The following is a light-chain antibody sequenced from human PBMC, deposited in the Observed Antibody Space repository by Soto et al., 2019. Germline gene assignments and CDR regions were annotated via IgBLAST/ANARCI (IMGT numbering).Light chain of an antibody. V-gene: IGKV1-39*01. CDR1: QSISSY. Sequence: DIQMTQSPSSLSASVGDRVTITCRASQSISSYLNWYQQKPGKAPKLLIYAASSLQSGVPSRFSGSGSGTDFTLTISSLQPDDFATYYCLQVANFPRTFGQGTTVDLK. CDR2: AAS. CDR3: LQVANFPRT. J-gene: IGKJ1*01.